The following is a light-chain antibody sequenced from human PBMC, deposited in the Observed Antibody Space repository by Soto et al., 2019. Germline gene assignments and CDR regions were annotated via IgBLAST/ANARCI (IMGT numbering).Light chain of an antibody. V-gene: IGKV3-15*01. CDR2: GAS. CDR3: QQYNNWPPIT. Sequence: EVVMTQSPPTLSVSSGERATLSCRASQSVRGNLAWYQQKPGQAPRLLISGASTGATGVPARFSGSGSETEFTLTISSLQSEDSAVYYCQQYNNWPPITFGQGTRLEIK. J-gene: IGKJ5*01. CDR1: QSVRGN.